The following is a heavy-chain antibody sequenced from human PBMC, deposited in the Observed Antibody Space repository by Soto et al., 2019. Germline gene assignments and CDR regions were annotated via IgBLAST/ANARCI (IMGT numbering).Heavy chain of an antibody. CDR1: GYTFTAFY. D-gene: IGHD3-3*01. V-gene: IGHV1-2*02. Sequence: QVQLVQSGAEVKKPGTSVKVSCKTSGYTFTAFYIHWVRQAPGQGLEWLGWINPNAGDSKSPQRFHGAVTLTMETSTNTAYLELTGLTSADAAVYFCARSAFGVTQGIGRAFDVWGPGTIVDVS. CDR2: INPNAGDS. J-gene: IGHJ3*01. CDR3: ARSAFGVTQGIGRAFDV.